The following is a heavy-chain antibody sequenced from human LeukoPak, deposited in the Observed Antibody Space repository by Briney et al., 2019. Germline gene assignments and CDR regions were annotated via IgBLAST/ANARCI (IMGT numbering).Heavy chain of an antibody. Sequence: VASVKVSCKASGYTFTGYYMHWVRQAPGQGLEWMGWINPNSGGTNYAQKFQGRVTMTRDTSISTAYMELSRLRSDDTAVYYCARLGDYSSGYLVDYWGQGTLVTVSS. CDR1: GYTFTGYY. J-gene: IGHJ4*02. CDR2: INPNSGGT. CDR3: ARLGDYSSGYLVDY. D-gene: IGHD3-22*01. V-gene: IGHV1-2*02.